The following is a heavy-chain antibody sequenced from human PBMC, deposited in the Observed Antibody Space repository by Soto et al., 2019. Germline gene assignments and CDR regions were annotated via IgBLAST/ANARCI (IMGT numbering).Heavy chain of an antibody. Sequence: PGWSLRLCCAASGFAISEYWMSWFRQAPGEGLEWVANIGQDGYEKHYLDSVRGRFTISRDNARNSLYLYVNSLRADDSAVYYCTRGTDLRFCTGYSCPGIDVWGPGTTVTVSS. J-gene: IGHJ6*02. CDR1: GFAISEYW. V-gene: IGHV3-7*03. D-gene: IGHD2-8*02. CDR2: IGQDGYEK. CDR3: TRGTDLRFCTGYSCPGIDV.